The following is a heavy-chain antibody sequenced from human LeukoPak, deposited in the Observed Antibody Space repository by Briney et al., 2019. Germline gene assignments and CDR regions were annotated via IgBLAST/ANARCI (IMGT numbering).Heavy chain of an antibody. CDR1: GYTFTSYD. J-gene: IGHJ4*02. Sequence: ASVKVSCKASGYTFTSYDINWVRQATGQGLEWMGWMNPNSGNTGYAQKFQGRVTMTRNTSISTAYMELSSLRSEDTAVYYCARGGDPTYYFDYWGQGTLVTVSS. CDR3: ARGGDPTYYFDY. CDR2: MNPNSGNT. V-gene: IGHV1-8*01.